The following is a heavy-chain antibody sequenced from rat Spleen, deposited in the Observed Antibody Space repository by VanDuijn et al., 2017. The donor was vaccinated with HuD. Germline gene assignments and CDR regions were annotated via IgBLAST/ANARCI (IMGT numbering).Heavy chain of an antibody. Sequence: EVQLVESGGGLVQPGRSLKLSCAASGFTFSNFDMAWVRQAPTKGLEWVTSISPSGVTYYRDSVKGRFTVSRENTERTLYLLVDSLRSEDTATYYCVRQDTSGYSNWLAYWGQGTLVTVSS. V-gene: IGHV5-25*01. CDR2: ISPSGVT. D-gene: IGHD4-3*01. J-gene: IGHJ3*01. CDR1: GFTFSNFD. CDR3: VRQDTSGYSNWLAY.